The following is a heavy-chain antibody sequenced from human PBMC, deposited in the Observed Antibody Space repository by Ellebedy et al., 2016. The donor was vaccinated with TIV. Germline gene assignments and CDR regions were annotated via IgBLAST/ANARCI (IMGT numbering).Heavy chain of an antibody. D-gene: IGHD1-1*01. CDR3: ARPSDWNDGYFHY. Sequence: KVSCKASGYTFTNSWIGWLRQMPGKGLEWMGIIYPTDSDTRYSPSFQGQVTISADKSISTAYLQWNSLKASDTAMFYCARPSDWNDGYFHYWGQGTLVTVSS. J-gene: IGHJ4*02. V-gene: IGHV5-51*01. CDR2: IYPTDSDT. CDR1: GYTFTNSW.